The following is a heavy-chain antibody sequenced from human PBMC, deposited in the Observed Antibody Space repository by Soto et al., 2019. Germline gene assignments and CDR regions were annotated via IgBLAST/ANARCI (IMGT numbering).Heavy chain of an antibody. J-gene: IGHJ3*02. CDR1: GFTFSGYA. CDR2: ISGSGGST. CDR3: ARLYYYDSSGYYQEGAFDI. Sequence: GVSLRLSCAASGFTFSGYAMSWVRQAPGKGLEWVSAISGSGGSTYYADSVKGRFTISRDNSKNTLYLQMNSLRAEDTAVYYCARLYYYDSSGYYQEGAFDIWVQGTMVTVSS. D-gene: IGHD3-22*01. V-gene: IGHV3-23*01.